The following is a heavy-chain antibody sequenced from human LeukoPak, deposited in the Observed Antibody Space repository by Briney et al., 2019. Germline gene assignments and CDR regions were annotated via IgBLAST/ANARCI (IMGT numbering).Heavy chain of an antibody. J-gene: IGHJ3*02. D-gene: IGHD4-17*01. V-gene: IGHV3-48*01. CDR2: ISSSSSTI. CDR1: GFNFSSYS. Sequence: PGGSLRLSRAASGFNFSSYSMNWVRQAPGKGLEWVSYISSSSSTIYYADSVKGRFTISRDNAKNSLYLQMNSLRAEDTAVYYCAFSVTNIYVRDAFDIWGQGTMVTVSS. CDR3: AFSVTNIYVRDAFDI.